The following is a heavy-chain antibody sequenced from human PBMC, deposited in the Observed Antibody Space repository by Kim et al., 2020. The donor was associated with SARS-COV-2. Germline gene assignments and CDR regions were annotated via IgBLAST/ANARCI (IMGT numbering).Heavy chain of an antibody. D-gene: IGHD6-13*01. V-gene: IGHV3-30*01. CDR3: ARVGQQLANWYFDL. Sequence: SVEGRFTISRDNSKNTLYLQMNSRGAEDTAVYYCARVGQQLANWYFDLWGRGTLVTVSS. J-gene: IGHJ2*01.